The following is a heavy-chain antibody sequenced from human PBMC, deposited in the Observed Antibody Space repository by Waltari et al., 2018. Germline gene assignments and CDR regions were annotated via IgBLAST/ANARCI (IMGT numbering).Heavy chain of an antibody. D-gene: IGHD1-26*01. V-gene: IGHV1-46*01. CDR2: INPSGGST. Sequence: QVQLVQSGAEVKKPGASVKVSCKASGYTFTSYYMHWVRQAPGQGLEWMGIINPSGGSTSYAQKFQGRVTMTRDTSTSTVYMELSSLRSEDTSVYYCARDGGSYVYAFDIWGQGTMVTVSS. CDR1: GYTFTSYY. CDR3: ARDGGSYVYAFDI. J-gene: IGHJ3*02.